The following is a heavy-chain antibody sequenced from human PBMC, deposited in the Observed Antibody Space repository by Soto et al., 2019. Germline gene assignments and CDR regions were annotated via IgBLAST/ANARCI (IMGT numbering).Heavy chain of an antibody. V-gene: IGHV3-48*02. CDR1: SFTFSTYS. CDR2: ISTTSNTI. J-gene: IGHJ6*02. CDR3: ARVRQIYYYYDMDV. Sequence: GGSLRLSCAASSFTFSTYSMNWVRQAPGKGLEWVAYISTTSNTIYYADSVKGRFTIFRDNARDSLYLQMHSLRDEDTAVYYCARVRQIYYYYDMDVWGQGTTVTSP.